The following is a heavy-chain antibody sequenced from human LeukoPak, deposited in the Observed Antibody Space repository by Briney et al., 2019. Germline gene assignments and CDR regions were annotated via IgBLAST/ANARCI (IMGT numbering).Heavy chain of an antibody. CDR1: GITFGGYW. D-gene: IGHD3-10*02. V-gene: IGHV3-7*01. J-gene: IGHJ4*02. CDR2: IAPDGGIG. Sequence: GGSLRLSCAAPGITFGGYWMSWVRLGPGKGLEWVHSIAPDGGIGRYVDSVKGRFNISRDNAKSSVFLQMNSLRDEDTAVYYCARLFGGVTTFDYWGQGALVTVSS. CDR3: ARLFGGVTTFDY.